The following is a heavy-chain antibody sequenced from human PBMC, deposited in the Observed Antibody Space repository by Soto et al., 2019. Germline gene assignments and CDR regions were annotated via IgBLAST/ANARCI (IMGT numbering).Heavy chain of an antibody. J-gene: IGHJ5*02. CDR1: GFTFTDYY. CDR2: ISGSAATI. V-gene: IGHV3-11*01. D-gene: IGHD2-21*02. CDR3: TRREYGGDSPNWFDP. Sequence: QVQLVESGGGLVKPGGSLRLSCAASGFTFTDYYMTWFRRAPGRGPERGAYISGSAATINYADSVKRRFTISRDNANNALYQQMNSLRAADSAVYYCTRREYGGDSPNWFDPWGHGSLVSVSS.